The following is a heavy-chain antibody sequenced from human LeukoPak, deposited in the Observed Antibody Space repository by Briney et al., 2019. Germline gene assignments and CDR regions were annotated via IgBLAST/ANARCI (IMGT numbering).Heavy chain of an antibody. CDR2: ISYDGSNK. CDR1: GFTFSSYA. CDR3: ARGAYQLLQIGVDY. D-gene: IGHD2-2*01. J-gene: IGHJ4*02. V-gene: IGHV3-30-3*01. Sequence: GGSLRLSCAASGFTFSSYAMHWVRQAPGKGLEWVAVISYDGSNKYYADSVKGRFTISRDNSKNTLYLQMNSLRAEDTAVYYCARGAYQLLQIGVDYWGQGTLVTVSS.